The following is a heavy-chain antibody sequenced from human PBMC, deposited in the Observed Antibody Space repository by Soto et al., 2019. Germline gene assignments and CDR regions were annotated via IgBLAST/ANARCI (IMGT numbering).Heavy chain of an antibody. J-gene: IGHJ4*02. CDR2: IDDSGKV. V-gene: IGHV4-39*02. Sequence: SETLSLTCTGSGGSISGIPYHLVLSREPPGNGLEWIGSIDDSGKVYYNPSLTGRATLLVDTSKNRFSLNLNSVTAADTAVYYCAIPPPIEVAGPDYWGQGTLVTVSS. D-gene: IGHD6-19*01. CDR3: AIPPPIEVAGPDY. CDR1: GGSISGIPYH.